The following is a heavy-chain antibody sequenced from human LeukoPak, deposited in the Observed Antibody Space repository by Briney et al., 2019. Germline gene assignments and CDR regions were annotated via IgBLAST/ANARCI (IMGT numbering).Heavy chain of an antibody. CDR3: ARVRFANYYDSSGYSH. CDR2: IYYSGRT. D-gene: IGHD3-22*01. J-gene: IGHJ4*02. Sequence: SETLSLTCTVSGGSISGSLYYWGWIRQPPGKGLEWIGSIYYSGRTYYNPSLKSRVTISVDTSKNQFSLKLSSVTVADTAVYYCARVRFANYYDSSGYSHWGQGTLVTVSS. CDR1: GGSISGSLYY. V-gene: IGHV4-39*07.